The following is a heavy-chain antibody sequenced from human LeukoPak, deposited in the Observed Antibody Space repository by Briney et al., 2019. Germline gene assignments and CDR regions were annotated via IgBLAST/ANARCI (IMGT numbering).Heavy chain of an antibody. V-gene: IGHV3-48*04. CDR2: ISSGSTSN. CDR3: ATDRFSSSWYDAFDI. Sequence: GGSLRLSCAASGFTFSTYSMNWVRQAPGKGLEWISFISSGSTSNYYAASVKGRFTISRDNAKNSLYLQMNRLRVENTAVYYCATDRFSSSWYDAFDIWGQGTMVTISS. D-gene: IGHD6-13*01. J-gene: IGHJ3*02. CDR1: GFTFSTYS.